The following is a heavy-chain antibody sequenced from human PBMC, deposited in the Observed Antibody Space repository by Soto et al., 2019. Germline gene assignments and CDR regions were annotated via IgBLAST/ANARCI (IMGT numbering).Heavy chain of an antibody. J-gene: IGHJ6*02. Sequence: GESLKISCKGSGYSFTSYWISWVRQMPGKGLEWMGRIDPSDSYTNYSPSFQGHVTISADKSISTAYLQWSSLKASDTAMYYCASTGYPDMDVWGQGTTVTVSS. V-gene: IGHV5-10-1*01. CDR3: ASTGYPDMDV. CDR1: GYSFTSYW. D-gene: IGHD6-13*01. CDR2: IDPSDSYT.